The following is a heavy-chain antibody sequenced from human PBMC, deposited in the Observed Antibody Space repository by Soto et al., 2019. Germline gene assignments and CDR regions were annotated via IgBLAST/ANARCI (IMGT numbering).Heavy chain of an antibody. Sequence: GGSLRLSCAASGFTFSSYAMHWVRQAPGKGLEWVAVISYDGSNKYYADSVKGRFTISRDNSKNTLYLQMNSLRAEDTAVYYCARVDVVVVAATPGGAFDIWGQGTMVTVSS. CDR2: ISYDGSNK. D-gene: IGHD2-15*01. CDR3: ARVDVVVVAATPGGAFDI. V-gene: IGHV3-30-3*01. CDR1: GFTFSSYA. J-gene: IGHJ3*02.